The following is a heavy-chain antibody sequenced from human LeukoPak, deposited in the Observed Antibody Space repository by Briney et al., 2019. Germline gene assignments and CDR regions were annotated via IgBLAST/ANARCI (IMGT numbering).Heavy chain of an antibody. CDR2: IKQDGSEK. Sequence: AGGSLRLSCAASGFTFSSYWMSWVRQAPGKGLEWVANIKQDGSEKYYVDSVKGRFTISRDNAKNSLYLQMNSLGAEDTAVYYCARGAGSGSYYKPYYYGVDVWGQGTTVTVSS. D-gene: IGHD3-10*01. CDR3: ARGAGSGSYYKPYYYGVDV. J-gene: IGHJ6*02. V-gene: IGHV3-7*01. CDR1: GFTFSSYW.